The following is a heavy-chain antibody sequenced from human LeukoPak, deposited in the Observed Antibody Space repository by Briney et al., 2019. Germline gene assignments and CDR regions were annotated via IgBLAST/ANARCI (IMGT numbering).Heavy chain of an antibody. Sequence: SETLSLTCTVPGYSISSGYYWGWIRQPPGKGLEWVGSIYHSGSTYYNPSLKSRVTISVDTSKNQFSLKLSSVTAADTAVYYCARAYSSSWYYNWFDPWGQGTLVTVSS. CDR3: ARAYSSSWYYNWFDP. D-gene: IGHD6-13*01. CDR1: GYSISSGYY. CDR2: IYHSGST. J-gene: IGHJ5*02. V-gene: IGHV4-38-2*02.